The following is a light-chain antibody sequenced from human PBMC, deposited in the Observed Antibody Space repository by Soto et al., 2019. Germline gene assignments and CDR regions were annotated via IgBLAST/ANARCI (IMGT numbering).Light chain of an antibody. Sequence: QAVVTQPPSASASLGASVRLTCTLNSGHSSYAIAWHQQQPEKGPQYLMKINSDGSHSKGGGIPDRFSGSSSGAERYLTISSLQSEDEADYYCQAWGTGIVFGGGTQLTVL. CDR3: QAWGTGIV. CDR2: INSDGSH. V-gene: IGLV4-69*01. CDR1: SGHSSYA. J-gene: IGLJ2*01.